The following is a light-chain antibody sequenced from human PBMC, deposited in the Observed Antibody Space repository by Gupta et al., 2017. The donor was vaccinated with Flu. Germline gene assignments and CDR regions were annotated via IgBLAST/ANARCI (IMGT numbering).Light chain of an antibody. CDR3: QQRSSWPLS. CDR2: DAS. CDR1: QNVASY. J-gene: IGKJ5*01. Sequence: PATLSLSPGERATLSCRASQNVASYLAWYQQKPGQAPRLLISDASIRATGIPARFSGSGSGTEFTLTISSLQPEDFAIYYCQQRSSWPLSFGQGTRLEIK. V-gene: IGKV3-11*01.